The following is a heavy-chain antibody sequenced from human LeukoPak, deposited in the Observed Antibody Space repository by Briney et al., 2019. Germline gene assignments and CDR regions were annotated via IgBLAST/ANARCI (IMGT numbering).Heavy chain of an antibody. CDR2: IEWNGGRR. J-gene: IGHJ4*02. D-gene: IGHD3-22*01. CDR1: GFRLDAFG. CDR3: ASVPDDASGNSRYYSKT. Sequence: PGGSLRLSCVAPGFRLDAFGMSWGRQVPGKGLEWVSGIEWNGGRREYADSVKGRFTISRDNAKNSLYLQMKNLRSEDTALYYCASVPDDASGNSRYYSKTWGQGTLVTVSS. V-gene: IGHV3-20*04.